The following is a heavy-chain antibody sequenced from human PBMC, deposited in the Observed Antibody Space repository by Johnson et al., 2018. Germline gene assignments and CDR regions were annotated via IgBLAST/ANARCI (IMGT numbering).Heavy chain of an antibody. V-gene: IGHV3-30-3*01. J-gene: IGHJ3*02. Sequence: QVQLVESGGGVVLPGKSLRLSCAASGFTFSTSTMHWVRHAPGKGLEWVAVISYDGNSKYYADSVKGRFTISRDNSQHTLFLQMNRLRAEDTAVYYCAREGDDFVIKVYASHSFDIWGQGTMVTVSS. CDR1: GFTFSTST. D-gene: IGHD2-8*01. CDR3: AREGDDFVIKVYASHSFDI. CDR2: ISYDGNSK.